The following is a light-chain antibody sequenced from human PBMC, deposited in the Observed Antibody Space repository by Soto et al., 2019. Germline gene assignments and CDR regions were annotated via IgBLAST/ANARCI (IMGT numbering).Light chain of an antibody. CDR1: QSVRSN. CDR2: GTS. J-gene: IGKJ3*01. V-gene: IGKV3-20*01. CDR3: QHYGT. Sequence: EIVLTQSPGTLSLSPGERATLSCRASQSVRSNVAWYQQKPGQAPRLLIYGTSTRVTGIPARFSGSGSGADFTLTVSRLEPEDFAVYFCQHYGTFGPGTKVDIK.